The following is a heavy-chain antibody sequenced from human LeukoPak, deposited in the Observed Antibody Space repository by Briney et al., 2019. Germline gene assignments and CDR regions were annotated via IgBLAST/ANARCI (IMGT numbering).Heavy chain of an antibody. Sequence: SVKVSCKASGGTFSSYAISWVRQAPGQGLEWMGRIIPILGIANYAQKFQGRVTITADKSTSTAYMELSSLRSEDTAVYYCARDSKQQLVNYYYYMDVWGKGTTVTVSS. D-gene: IGHD6-13*01. CDR2: IIPILGIA. CDR3: ARDSKQQLVNYYYYMDV. CDR1: GGTFSSYA. V-gene: IGHV1-69*04. J-gene: IGHJ6*03.